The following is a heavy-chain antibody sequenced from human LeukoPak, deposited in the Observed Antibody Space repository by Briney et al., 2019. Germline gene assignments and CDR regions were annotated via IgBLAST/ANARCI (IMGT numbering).Heavy chain of an antibody. Sequence: GGSLRLSCAASGFTFSSYAMSWVRQAPGKGLKWVSTINDNGDGTYYADSVKGRFTISRDNAKNSLYLQMNSLRAEDTAVYYCARDENYYDSSGPGAFDIWGQGTMVTVSS. V-gene: IGHV3-23*01. J-gene: IGHJ3*02. CDR2: INDNGDGT. CDR3: ARDENYYDSSGPGAFDI. CDR1: GFTFSSYA. D-gene: IGHD3-22*01.